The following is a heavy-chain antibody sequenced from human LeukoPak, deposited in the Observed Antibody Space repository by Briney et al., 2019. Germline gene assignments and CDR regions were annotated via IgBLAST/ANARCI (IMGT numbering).Heavy chain of an antibody. CDR3: ARVGLELLYSFDY. CDR2: IKQDGSKK. J-gene: IGHJ4*02. V-gene: IGHV3-7*01. D-gene: IGHD1-7*01. Sequence: GGSLRLSCAASGFTFSSYWMSWVRQAPGKGLEWVANIKQDGSKKYYKVAVKGRITISRDSTKTSLYLQRISLRAEDTDFYYCARVGLELLYSFDYWGQGTLVTVSS. CDR1: GFTFSSYW.